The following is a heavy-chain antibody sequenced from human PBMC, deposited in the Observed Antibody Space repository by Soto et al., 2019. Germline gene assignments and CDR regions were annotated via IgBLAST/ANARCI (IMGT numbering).Heavy chain of an antibody. CDR2: IIPILGIA. CDR1: GGTFSSYT. CDR3: ASRSGRPGRIPRGEYAFDI. D-gene: IGHD1-26*01. J-gene: IGHJ3*02. Sequence: QVQLVQSGAEVKKPGSSVKVSCKASGGTFSSYTISWVRQAPGQGLEWMGRIIPILGIANYAQKFQGRVTITADKSTSTAYMELSSLRSEDTAVYYCASRSGRPGRIPRGEYAFDIWGQGTMVTVSS. V-gene: IGHV1-69*02.